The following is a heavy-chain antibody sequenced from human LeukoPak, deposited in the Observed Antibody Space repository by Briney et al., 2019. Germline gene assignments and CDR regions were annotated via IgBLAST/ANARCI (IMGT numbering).Heavy chain of an antibody. CDR2: ISDDGRRK. CDR3: AKRPSDYGDYVSYFDY. CDR1: GFSFISYG. D-gene: IGHD4-17*01. Sequence: GGSLRLSCVASGFSFISYGMHWVRQAPGKGLEWVGVISDDGRRKDYADSVEGRFTISRDNSKDTLYLQMNSLRAEDTAVYYCAKRPSDYGDYVSYFDYWGQGTLVTVSS. J-gene: IGHJ4*02. V-gene: IGHV3-30*18.